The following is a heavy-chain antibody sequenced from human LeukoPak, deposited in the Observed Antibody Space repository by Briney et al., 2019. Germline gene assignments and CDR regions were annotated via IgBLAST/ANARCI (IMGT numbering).Heavy chain of an antibody. J-gene: IGHJ4*02. V-gene: IGHV4-39*07. CDR3: AREGRDYYDRSDYSPDY. Sequence: PSETLSLTCSVSGGSIRSSGTSYWGWIRQPPGRGLEWVGTFYSSGSSHYNPSLKNRVTISVDTSKNQFSLKLSSVTAADTAMYYCAREGRDYYDRSDYSPDYWGQGTLVTVSS. CDR1: GGSIRSSGTSY. D-gene: IGHD3-22*01. CDR2: FYSSGSS.